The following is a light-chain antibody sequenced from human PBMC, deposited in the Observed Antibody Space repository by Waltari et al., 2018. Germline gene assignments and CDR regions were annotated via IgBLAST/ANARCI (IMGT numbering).Light chain of an antibody. CDR3: AAWDDSLSGGV. CDR2: RNN. J-gene: IGLJ3*02. CDR1: SSNIGSNY. Sequence: QSVLTQPPSASGTPGQRVTISCSGSSSNIGSNYVYWYQQLPGTAPKLLIYRNNRRPSGVPDRSSGSKSGTPASLAISGLRSEDEADYYCAAWDDSLSGGVFGGGTKLTVL. V-gene: IGLV1-47*01.